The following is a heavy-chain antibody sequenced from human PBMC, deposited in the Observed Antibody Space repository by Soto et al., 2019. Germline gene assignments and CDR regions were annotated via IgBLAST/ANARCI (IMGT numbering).Heavy chain of an antibody. V-gene: IGHV4-30-2*01. D-gene: IGHD2-2*01. Sequence: SETLSLTCAVSGGSISSGGYSWSWIRQPPGKGLEWIGYIYHSGSTYYNPSLKSRVTISVDRSKNQFSLKLSSVTAADTAVYYCARAYCSSTSCFAFDYWGQGTLVTVS. CDR2: IYHSGST. CDR3: ARAYCSSTSCFAFDY. CDR1: GGSISSGGYS. J-gene: IGHJ4*02.